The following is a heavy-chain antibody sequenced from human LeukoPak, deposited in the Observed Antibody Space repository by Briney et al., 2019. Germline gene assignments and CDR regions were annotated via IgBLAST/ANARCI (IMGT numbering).Heavy chain of an antibody. Sequence: PSETLCLTCAVYGGSFSGYYWSWIRQPPGKGLEWSGEINHSGSTNYNPSLKSRVTISVDTSKNQFSLKLSSVTAADTAVYYCARFDGLWLVPYYFDYWGQGTLVTVSS. V-gene: IGHV4-34*01. J-gene: IGHJ4*02. CDR1: GGSFSGYY. CDR3: ARFDGLWLVPYYFDY. D-gene: IGHD6-19*01. CDR2: INHSGST.